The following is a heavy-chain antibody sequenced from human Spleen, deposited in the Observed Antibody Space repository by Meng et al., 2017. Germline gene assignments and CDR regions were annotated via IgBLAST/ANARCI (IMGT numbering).Heavy chain of an antibody. CDR2: ISGSCGST. Sequence: EVQLLESGGGLVQPGGSLRLSCAASGLTFSRYDMLWVRQSPGKGLEWVSAISGSCGSTYYANSVKGRFTISRDNSKNTLYLQMNSLRADDTAVYYCAKSSSLWGPGTLVTVSS. J-gene: IGHJ4*02. CDR1: GLTFSRYD. D-gene: IGHD6-13*01. CDR3: AKSSSL. V-gene: IGHV3-23*01.